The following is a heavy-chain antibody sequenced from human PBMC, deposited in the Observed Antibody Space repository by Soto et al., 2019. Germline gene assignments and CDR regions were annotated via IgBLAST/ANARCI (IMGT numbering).Heavy chain of an antibody. D-gene: IGHD2-15*01. J-gene: IGHJ1*01. CDR1: GGSISSYY. CDR2: IYYSGST. V-gene: IGHV4-59*01. Sequence: SETLSLTCTVSGGSISSYYWSWIRQPPGKGLEWIGYIYYSGSTNYNPSLKSRVTISVDTSKNQFSLKLSSVTAADTAVYYCAREGYCSGGSCYSGYFQHWGQGTLVTVSS. CDR3: AREGYCSGGSCYSGYFQH.